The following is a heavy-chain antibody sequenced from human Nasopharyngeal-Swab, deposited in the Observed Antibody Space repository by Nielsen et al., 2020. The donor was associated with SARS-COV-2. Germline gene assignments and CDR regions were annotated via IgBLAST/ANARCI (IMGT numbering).Heavy chain of an antibody. CDR3: AREGENDSSGYFSDAFDI. V-gene: IGHV3-48*03. J-gene: IGHJ3*02. D-gene: IGHD3-22*01. Sequence: GGSLRPSCAASGFTVSSNYMNWVRQAPGKGLEWVSYISSSGSTIYYADSVKGRFTISRDNAKNSLYLQMNSLRAEDTAVYYCAREGENDSSGYFSDAFDIWGQGTMVTVSS. CDR1: GFTVSSNY. CDR2: ISSSGSTI.